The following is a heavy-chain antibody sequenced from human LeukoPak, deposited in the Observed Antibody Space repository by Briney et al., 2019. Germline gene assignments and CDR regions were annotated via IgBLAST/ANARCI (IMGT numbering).Heavy chain of an antibody. V-gene: IGHV3-66*01. D-gene: IGHD3-16*02. CDR3: ASTFGGVIVMPLYY. Sequence: PGGSLRLSCAASGFTVSSNYMSWVRQAPGKGLEWVSVIYSGGYTYYADSVKGRFTISRDNSKNTLYLQMNSLRAEDTAVYYCASTFGGVIVMPLYYWGQGTLVTVSS. CDR2: IYSGGYT. J-gene: IGHJ4*02. CDR1: GFTVSSNY.